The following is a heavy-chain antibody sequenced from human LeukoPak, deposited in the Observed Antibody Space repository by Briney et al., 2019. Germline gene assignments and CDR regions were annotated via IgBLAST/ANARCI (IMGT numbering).Heavy chain of an antibody. J-gene: IGHJ4*02. Sequence: GGSLRLSCAASGFTFSSYSMNWVRQAPGKGLEWVSSISSSSSYIYYADSVKGRFTISRDNSKNTLYLQMNSLRAEDTAVYYCARKTDSGGQGDYWGPGTLVTVSS. D-gene: IGHD3-22*01. CDR1: GFTFSSYS. V-gene: IGHV3-21*01. CDR3: ARKTDSGGQGDY. CDR2: ISSSSSYI.